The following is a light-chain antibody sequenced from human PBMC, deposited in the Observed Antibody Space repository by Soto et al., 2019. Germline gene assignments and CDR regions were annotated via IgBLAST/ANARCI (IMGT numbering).Light chain of an antibody. Sequence: DIQMTQSPSTLSASVGDRVTITCRASQSISSWLAWYQQKPGKAPKLLIFDASSLESGVPSRFIGSGSGTEFTLTISSLQPDDFATYYCQQYKIYSRTFGHGTKVEIK. CDR1: QSISSW. V-gene: IGKV1-5*01. CDR2: DAS. J-gene: IGKJ1*01. CDR3: QQYKIYSRT.